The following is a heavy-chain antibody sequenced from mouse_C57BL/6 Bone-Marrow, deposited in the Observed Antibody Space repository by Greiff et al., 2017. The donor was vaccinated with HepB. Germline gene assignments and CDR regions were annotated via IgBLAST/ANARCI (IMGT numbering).Heavy chain of an antibody. CDR3: ERELAYYFDY. V-gene: IGHV1-81*01. Sequence: QVQLKESGAELARPGASVKLSCKASGYTFTSYGISWVKQRTGQGLEWIGEIYPRSGNTYYNEKFKGKATLTADKSSSTAYMELRSLTSEDSAVYFCERELAYYFDYWGQGTTLTVSS. CDR2: IYPRSGNT. CDR1: GYTFTSYG. D-gene: IGHD4-1*01. J-gene: IGHJ2*01.